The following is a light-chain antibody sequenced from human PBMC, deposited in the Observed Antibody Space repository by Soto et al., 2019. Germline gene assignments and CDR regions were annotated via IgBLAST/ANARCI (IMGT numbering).Light chain of an antibody. CDR1: QRVGSN. CDR2: GAS. CDR3: QQYNNWPYT. V-gene: IGKV3-15*01. J-gene: IGKJ2*01. Sequence: EIVXXXXXXXLSVSPGERAILSCRASQRVGSNLAWYQQKPGQAPRLLIYGASTRATGIPARISGSGSGTAFTLTVSSLQSEDFAVYYCQQYNNWPYTLGQGTTLEIK.